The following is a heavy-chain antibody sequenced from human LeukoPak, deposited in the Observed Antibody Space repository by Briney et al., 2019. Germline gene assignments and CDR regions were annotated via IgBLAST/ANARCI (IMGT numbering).Heavy chain of an antibody. CDR2: IYSGGRT. J-gene: IGHJ4*02. CDR3: ARDLLGWELHYFDY. D-gene: IGHD1-26*01. CDR1: GFTVSRNY. Sequence: GGSLRPSCAASGFTVSRNYMSWVRQAPGKGLEWVSVIYSGGRTYYADSVKGRFTISRDNSKNTLYLQMNSLRAEDTAVYYCARDLLGWELHYFDYWGQGTLVTVSS. V-gene: IGHV3-66*01.